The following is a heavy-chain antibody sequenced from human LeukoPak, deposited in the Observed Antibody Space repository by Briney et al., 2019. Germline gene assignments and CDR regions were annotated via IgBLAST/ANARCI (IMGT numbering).Heavy chain of an antibody. Sequence: GGSLRLSCAASGFTFSSYGMHWVRQAPGKGLEWVAVISYDGSNKYYADSVKGRFTISRDNSKNTLYLQMNSLRAEDAAVYYCAKDGPKDGNAFDIWGQGTMVTVSS. CDR1: GFTFSSYG. CDR3: AKDGPKDGNAFDI. J-gene: IGHJ3*02. D-gene: IGHD5-24*01. CDR2: ISYDGSNK. V-gene: IGHV3-30*18.